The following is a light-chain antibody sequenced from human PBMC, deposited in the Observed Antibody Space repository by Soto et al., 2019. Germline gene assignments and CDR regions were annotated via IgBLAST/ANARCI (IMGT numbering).Light chain of an antibody. CDR2: EAS. Sequence: QSALTQPASVSGSPGQSITISCTGTSSDVGSYNLVSWYQQQSGKAPKLILYEASKRPSGVSNRFSGSKSGNTASLAISGLQAEDEAHYYCCSYAGTSTFVVFGGGTKLTVL. J-gene: IGLJ2*01. V-gene: IGLV2-23*02. CDR3: CSYAGTSTFVV. CDR1: SSDVGSYNL.